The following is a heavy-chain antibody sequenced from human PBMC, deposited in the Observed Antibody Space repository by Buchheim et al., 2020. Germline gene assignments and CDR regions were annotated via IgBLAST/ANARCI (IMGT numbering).Heavy chain of an antibody. D-gene: IGHD3-10*01. CDR2: ISSSGSTI. V-gene: IGHV3-48*03. J-gene: IGHJ5*02. CDR3: ARDKDDYYGSNWFDP. CDR1: GFTFRSYE. Sequence: EVQLVESGGGLVQPGGSLRLSCAASGFTFRSYEMNWVRQAPGKGLEWVSYISSSGSTIYYADAVKGRFTISRDNAKNSLYLQMNSLRAEDTAVYYCARDKDDYYGSNWFDPWGQGTL.